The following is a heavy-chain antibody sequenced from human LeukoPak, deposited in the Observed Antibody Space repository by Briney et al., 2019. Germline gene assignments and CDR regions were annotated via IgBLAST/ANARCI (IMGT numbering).Heavy chain of an antibody. Sequence: EASVKVSCKASGYTFTSYDINWVRQATGQGLEWMGWMNPNSGNTGYAQKFQGRVTMTRNTSISTAYMELSSLRSEDTAVYYCVRAIGYCSGGSCHGGYWFDPWGQGTLVTVSS. D-gene: IGHD2-15*01. J-gene: IGHJ5*02. CDR3: VRAIGYCSGGSCHGGYWFDP. V-gene: IGHV1-8*01. CDR1: GYTFTSYD. CDR2: MNPNSGNT.